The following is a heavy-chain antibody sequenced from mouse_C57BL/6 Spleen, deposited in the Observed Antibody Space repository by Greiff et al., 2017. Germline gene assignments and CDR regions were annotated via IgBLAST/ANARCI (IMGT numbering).Heavy chain of an antibody. Sequence: QVHVKQPGAELVKPGASVKLSCKASGYTFTSYWMQWVKQRPGQGLEWIGEIDPSDSYTNYNQKFKGKATLTVDTSSSTAYMQLSSLTSEDSAVYFYARSNYYGSSYGGDYWGQGTTLTVSS. J-gene: IGHJ2*01. V-gene: IGHV1-50*01. D-gene: IGHD1-1*01. CDR3: ARSNYYGSSYGGDY. CDR1: GYTFTSYW. CDR2: IDPSDSYT.